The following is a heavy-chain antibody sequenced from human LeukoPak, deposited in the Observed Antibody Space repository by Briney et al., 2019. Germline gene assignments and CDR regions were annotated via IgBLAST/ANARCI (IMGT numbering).Heavy chain of an antibody. D-gene: IGHD3-9*01. CDR1: GGSFSGYY. J-gene: IGHJ4*02. CDR2: INHSGST. CDR3: ARGPPVLRYFDWLLVFDY. V-gene: IGHV4-34*01. Sequence: SETLSLTCAVYGGSFSGYYWSWIRQPPGKGLEWIGEINHSGSTNYNPSLKSRVTISVDTSKNQSSLKLSSVTAADTAVYYCARGPPVLRYFDWLLVFDYWGQGTLVTVSS.